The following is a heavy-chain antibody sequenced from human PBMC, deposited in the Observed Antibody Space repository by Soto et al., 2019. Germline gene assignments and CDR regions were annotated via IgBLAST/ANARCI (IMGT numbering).Heavy chain of an antibody. CDR1: GGSISSSNYY. Sequence: SETLSLNCTVSGGSISSSNYYWGWIRQPPEKGLEWIGSISYSGNTYYKPSLKSRLTMSVDTSKNQFSLKLNSVTAADTAVYYCARRTSPNWFDPWGQGTQVTVSS. D-gene: IGHD3-3*01. CDR2: ISYSGNT. V-gene: IGHV4-39*01. J-gene: IGHJ5*02. CDR3: ARRTSPNWFDP.